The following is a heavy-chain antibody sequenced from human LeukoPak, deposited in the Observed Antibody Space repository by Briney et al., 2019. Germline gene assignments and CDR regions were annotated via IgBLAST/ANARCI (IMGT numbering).Heavy chain of an antibody. J-gene: IGHJ3*02. CDR2: IYYSGST. D-gene: IGHD5-18*01. V-gene: IGHV4-59*08. CDR1: VGSLCSYN. Sequence: SETLSLTCTDSVGSLCSYNWSSIRQPPGKGLEWIGYIYYSGSTNYNPSLKSRVTISVDTSKNQFSLKLSSVTAADTAVYYCARLGYSYGYPPDAFDSLVEGTMVTVSS. CDR3: ARLGYSYGYPPDAFDS.